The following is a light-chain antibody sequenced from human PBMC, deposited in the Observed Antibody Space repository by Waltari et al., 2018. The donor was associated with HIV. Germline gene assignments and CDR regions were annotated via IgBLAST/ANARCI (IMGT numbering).Light chain of an antibody. CDR1: QSVINNY. CDR2: GAS. V-gene: IGKV3-20*01. J-gene: IGKJ1*01. CDR3: QQFGTSPRT. Sequence: EIALTQSPGTLSLSPGERATLSCRASQSVINNYLAWYQQKPGQAPRLLIYGASSRATGIPDRFSGTGSGTDFTLSISRLEPEDFAVYYCQQFGTSPRTFGQGTKVEIK.